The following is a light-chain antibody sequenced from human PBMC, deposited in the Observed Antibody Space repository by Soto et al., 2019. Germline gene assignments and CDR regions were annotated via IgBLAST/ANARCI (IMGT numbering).Light chain of an antibody. CDR2: RNN. V-gene: IGLV1-47*01. CDR3: AAWDDSLSGVV. CDR1: SSNIGSNY. Sequence: QSVLTQPPSVSAAPGQKVTISCSGSSSNIGSNYVYWYHQLPGTAPKLLIYRNNQRPSGVPDRFSGSKSGTSASLAISGLRSEDEADYYCAAWDDSLSGVVFGGGTKLTVL. J-gene: IGLJ2*01.